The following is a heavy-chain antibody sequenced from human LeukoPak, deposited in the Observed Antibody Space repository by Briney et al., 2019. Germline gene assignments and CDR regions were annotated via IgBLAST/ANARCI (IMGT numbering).Heavy chain of an antibody. J-gene: IGHJ3*01. Sequence: PSETLSLTCTVSGGSISSYYWSWIRQPAGKGLEWIGRIYTSGSTNYNPSLKSRVTMSVDTSKNQFSLKLSSVTAADTAVYYCARGYYDSSGSSNTFDVWGQGTMVTVSS. CDR3: ARGYYDSSGSSNTFDV. V-gene: IGHV4-4*07. CDR2: IYTSGST. CDR1: GGSISSYY. D-gene: IGHD3-22*01.